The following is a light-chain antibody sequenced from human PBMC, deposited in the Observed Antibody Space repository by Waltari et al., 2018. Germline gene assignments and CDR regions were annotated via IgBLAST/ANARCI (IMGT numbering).Light chain of an antibody. CDR2: AAS. V-gene: IGKV1-NL1*01. CDR3: QQYYSTRYT. Sequence: DIQMTQSPSSLSASLGDRVTITCRARQGISNSLAWYQHKPGKAPTLLLYAASRLETGVPSRFSGSVSSTDFTLTISSLQPEDFATYYCQQYYSTRYTFGQGTKLEIK. CDR1: QGISNS. J-gene: IGKJ2*01.